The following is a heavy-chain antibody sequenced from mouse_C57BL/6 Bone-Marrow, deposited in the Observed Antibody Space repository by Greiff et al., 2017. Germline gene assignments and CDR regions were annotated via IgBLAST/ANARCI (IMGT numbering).Heavy chain of an antibody. CDR1: GYTFTSYW. CDR2: IDPSDSYT. J-gene: IGHJ3*01. CDR3: AGDYDGAAWFAY. V-gene: IGHV1-69*01. Sequence: QVQLQQPGAELVMPGASVKLSCKASGYTFTSYWMHWVKQRPGQGLEWIGEIDPSDSYTHYNQKFKGKSTLTVDKSSSTAYMQLSSLTSEDSAVYYCAGDYDGAAWFAYWGQGTLVTVSA. D-gene: IGHD2-4*01.